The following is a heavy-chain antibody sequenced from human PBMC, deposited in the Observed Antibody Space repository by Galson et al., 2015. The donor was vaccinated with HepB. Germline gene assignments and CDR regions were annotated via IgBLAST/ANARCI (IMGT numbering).Heavy chain of an antibody. CDR3: TREGGWGSSLPDY. Sequence: SLRLSCAASGFIFGDYAMSWFRQTPGKGLEWVGFIRSKAYDGTTEYAASVKGRFTISRDDSKSIAYLQMNSLKTEDTAVYYCTREGGWGSSLPDYWGQGTLVTVSS. J-gene: IGHJ4*02. CDR2: IRSKAYDGTT. D-gene: IGHD3-16*01. V-gene: IGHV3-49*03. CDR1: GFIFGDYA.